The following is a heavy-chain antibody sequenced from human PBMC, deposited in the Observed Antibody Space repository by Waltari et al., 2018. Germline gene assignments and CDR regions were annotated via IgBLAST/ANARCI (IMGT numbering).Heavy chain of an antibody. CDR3: ASRKKGATTLRSAFDI. CDR2: IYYSGST. D-gene: IGHD1-26*01. J-gene: IGHJ3*02. CDR1: GGSISSSSYY. V-gene: IGHV4-39*01. Sequence: QLQLQESGPGLVKPSETLSLTCTVSGGSISSSSYYWGWIRQPPGKGLEWIGSIYYSGSTYYNPSLKSRVTISVDTSKNQFSLKLSSVTAADTAVYYCASRKKGATTLRSAFDIWGQGTMVTVSS.